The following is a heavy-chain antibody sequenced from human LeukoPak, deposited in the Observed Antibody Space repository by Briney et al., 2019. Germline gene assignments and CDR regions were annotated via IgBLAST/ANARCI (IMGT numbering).Heavy chain of an antibody. D-gene: IGHD3-22*01. V-gene: IGHV3-33*01. CDR3: ARARNNYDSSGYSALDY. CDR2: IWCDGSNE. J-gene: IGHJ4*02. CDR1: GLMFSSHG. Sequence: PGRSLRLSCAASSGLMFSSHGMHLVRQAPGKGLEWVAVIWCDGSNEYYADSVKGRFTISRDNSKNTLYLQMNSLRAEDTAVYYCARARNNYDSSGYSALDYWGQGTLVTVSS.